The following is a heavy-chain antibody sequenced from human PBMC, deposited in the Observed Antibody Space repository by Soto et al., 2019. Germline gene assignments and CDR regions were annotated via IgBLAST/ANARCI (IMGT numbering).Heavy chain of an antibody. J-gene: IGHJ4*02. CDR1: GYTFTEYY. CDR2: SNPNSGGT. CDR3: ARVVVGSTPTGNDY. V-gene: IGHV1-2*02. D-gene: IGHD1-26*01. Sequence: SVKVSCKASGYTFTEYYMHWVRQAPGQGLEWMGWSNPNSGGTNYAQKFQGRVTMTRDTSISTAYMELSSLRSDDTAVYYCARVVVGSTPTGNDYRGQGTLVTVSS.